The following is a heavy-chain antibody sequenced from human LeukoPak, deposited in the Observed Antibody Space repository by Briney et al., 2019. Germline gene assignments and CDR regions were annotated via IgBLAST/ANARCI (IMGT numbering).Heavy chain of an antibody. V-gene: IGHV1-2*02. CDR3: ARADSSGRNWFDP. D-gene: IGHD6-19*01. CDR2: INPNSGGT. Sequence: ASVKVSCKASGYTFSGYYMHWVRQAPGQGLEWMGWINPNSGGTNYAQKFQGRVTMTRDTSTSTVYMELSSLRSEDTAVYYCARADSSGRNWFDPWGQGTLVTVSS. CDR1: GYTFSGYY. J-gene: IGHJ5*02.